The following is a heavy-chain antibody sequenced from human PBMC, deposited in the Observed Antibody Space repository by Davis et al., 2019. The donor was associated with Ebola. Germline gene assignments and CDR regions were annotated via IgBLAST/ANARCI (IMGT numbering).Heavy chain of an antibody. V-gene: IGHV1-69*13. Sequence: SVKVSCKASGGTFSSYAISWVRQAPGQGLEWMGGIIPIFGTANYAQKFQGRVTITADESTSTAYMELSSLRSEDTAVYYCAVSRGGEGYYYYYGMDVWGQGTTVTVSS. D-gene: IGHD2-21*01. J-gene: IGHJ6*02. CDR3: AVSRGGEGYYYYYGMDV. CDR1: GGTFSSYA. CDR2: IIPIFGTA.